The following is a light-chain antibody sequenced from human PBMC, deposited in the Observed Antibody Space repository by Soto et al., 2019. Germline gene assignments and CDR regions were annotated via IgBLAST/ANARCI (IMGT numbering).Light chain of an antibody. CDR1: QSVGGNS. J-gene: IGKJ1*01. CDR2: GAS. Sequence: ETGLTQSAGTLSLSTGERATVSCRASQSVGGNSLAWYQQKPGQAPRLLIYGASTRATGIPARFSGSGSGTDFTLTISRLEPEDFAVYYCQQYGSSYPWTFGQGTKVDIK. CDR3: QQYGSSYPWT. V-gene: IGKV3-20*01.